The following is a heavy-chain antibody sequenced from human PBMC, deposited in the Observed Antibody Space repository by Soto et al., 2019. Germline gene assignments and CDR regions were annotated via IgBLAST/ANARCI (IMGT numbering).Heavy chain of an antibody. V-gene: IGHV4-39*01. CDR1: GGSISSSSYY. CDR2: IYYSGST. J-gene: IGHJ3*02. D-gene: IGHD1-26*01. Sequence: QLQLQESGPGLVKPSETLSLTCTVSGGSISSSSYYWGWIRQPPGKGLEWIGSIYYSGSTYYNPSLKSRVNISVDTSKNQFSLKLSSVTAADTAVYYCARPSSGWELLFTDNHDAFDIWGQGTMVTVSS. CDR3: ARPSSGWELLFTDNHDAFDI.